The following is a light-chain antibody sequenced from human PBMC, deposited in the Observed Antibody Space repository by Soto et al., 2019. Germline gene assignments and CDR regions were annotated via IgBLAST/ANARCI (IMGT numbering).Light chain of an antibody. V-gene: IGKV3-11*01. CDR3: QQRSNWPLT. CDR1: QSVSSH. J-gene: IGKJ4*01. CDR2: DAS. Sequence: EIVLTQSPAALSLSPGESAALACRASQSVSSHLAWYQQKPGQAPRLLIYDASNRATGIPARFSGSGSGTDVTLIISSLEPEDLAVYYCQQRSNWPLTFGGGTKVEIK.